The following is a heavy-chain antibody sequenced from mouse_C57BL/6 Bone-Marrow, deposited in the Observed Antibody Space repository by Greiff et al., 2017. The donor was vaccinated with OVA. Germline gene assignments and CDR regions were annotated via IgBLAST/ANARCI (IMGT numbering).Heavy chain of an antibody. V-gene: IGHV5-6*01. J-gene: IGHJ4*01. CDR1: GFTFSTSG. CDR2: FSSCGSYT. CDR3: AKPPDYYAMDY. Sequence: EVKLVESGGDLVKPGGSLKLSCAASGFTFSTSGMSLVRQTPDKRLEWVATFSSCGSYTYYTDSVKGRFTISRDNANNTLYRLKSVLNSEDTAMYYCAKPPDYYAMDYWGQGTSVTVSS.